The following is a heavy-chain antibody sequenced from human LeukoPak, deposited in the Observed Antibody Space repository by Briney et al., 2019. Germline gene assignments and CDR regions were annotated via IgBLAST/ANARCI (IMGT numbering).Heavy chain of an antibody. CDR3: ARGYWVVPAALDY. D-gene: IGHD2-2*01. CDR2: INHSGST. CDR1: GGSFSGYY. J-gene: IGHJ4*02. V-gene: IGHV4-34*01. Sequence: SETLSLTCAVYGGSFSGYYWSWIRQPPGKGLERIGEINHSGSTNYNPSLKSRVTISVDTSKNQFSLKLSSVTAADTAVYYCARGYWVVPAALDYWGQGTLVTVSS.